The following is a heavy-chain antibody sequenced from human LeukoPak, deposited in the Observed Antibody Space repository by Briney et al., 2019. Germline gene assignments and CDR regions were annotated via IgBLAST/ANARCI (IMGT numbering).Heavy chain of an antibody. CDR2: INPKSGDS. D-gene: IGHD3-3*01. CDR3: ARGHEQWSGYPYDY. J-gene: IGHJ4*02. V-gene: IGHV1-8*03. Sequence: GASVKVSCKASGYTFTSNDINWVRQAPGQGPEWMGWINPKSGDSGYAQKLRGRVTITRDTSISTAYMELSSLRSDDTAVYYCARGHEQWSGYPYDYWGQGTLVTVSS. CDR1: GYTFTSND.